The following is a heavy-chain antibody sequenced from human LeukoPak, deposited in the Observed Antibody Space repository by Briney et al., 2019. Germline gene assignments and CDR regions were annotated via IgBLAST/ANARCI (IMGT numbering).Heavy chain of an antibody. CDR1: GGSISSYY. V-gene: IGHV4-59*08. Sequence: SETLSLTCTVSGGSISSYYWSWIRQPPGKGLEWIGYIYYSGSTNYNPSLKSRVTISVDTSKNQFSLKLSSVTAADTAVYYCARRSSSTSCSFDYWGQGTLVTVSS. CDR2: IYYSGST. D-gene: IGHD2-2*01. CDR3: ARRSSSTSCSFDY. J-gene: IGHJ4*02.